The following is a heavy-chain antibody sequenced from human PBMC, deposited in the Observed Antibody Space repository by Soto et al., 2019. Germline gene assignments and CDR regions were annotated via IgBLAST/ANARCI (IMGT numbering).Heavy chain of an antibody. V-gene: IGHV3-30-3*01. CDR2: ISYDGSNK. Sequence: QVQLVESGGGVVQPGRSLRLSCAASGFTFSSYAMHWVRQAPGKGLEWVAVISYDGSNKYYADSVKGRFTISRDNSKNTLYLQMNSLRLEDTAVDYCARPLWRDDYNWGYFDLWGRGTLVTVSS. CDR3: ARPLWRDDYNWGYFDL. CDR1: GFTFSSYA. J-gene: IGHJ2*01. D-gene: IGHD4-4*01.